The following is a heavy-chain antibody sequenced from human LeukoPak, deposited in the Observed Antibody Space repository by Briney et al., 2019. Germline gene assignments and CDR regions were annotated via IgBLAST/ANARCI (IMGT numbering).Heavy chain of an antibody. D-gene: IGHD2-15*01. Sequence: GGSLRLSCAASGFTFSSYAMHWVRQAPGKGLEWVAVISYGGSNKYYADSVKGRFTISRDNSKNTLYLQMNSLRAEDTAVYYCARDRRIRYYFDYWGQGTLVTVSS. J-gene: IGHJ4*02. CDR2: ISYGGSNK. CDR3: ARDRRIRYYFDY. V-gene: IGHV3-30-3*01. CDR1: GFTFSSYA.